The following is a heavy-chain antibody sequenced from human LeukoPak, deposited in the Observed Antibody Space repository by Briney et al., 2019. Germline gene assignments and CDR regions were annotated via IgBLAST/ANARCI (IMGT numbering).Heavy chain of an antibody. J-gene: IGHJ4*02. V-gene: IGHV3-48*04. CDR2: ISSSSSTI. Sequence: PGGSLRLSCAASGFTFSSYSMNWVRQAPGKGLEWVSYISSSSSTIYYADSVKGRFTISRDNSKNTLYLQMNSLRVEDTAVYYCARMRGRYCSSNGCYVEYWGQGALVTVSS. D-gene: IGHD2-2*01. CDR3: ARMRGRYCSSNGCYVEY. CDR1: GFTFSSYS.